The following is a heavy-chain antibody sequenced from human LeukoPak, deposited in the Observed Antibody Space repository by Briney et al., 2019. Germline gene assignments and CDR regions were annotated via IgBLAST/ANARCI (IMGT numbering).Heavy chain of an antibody. V-gene: IGHV1-69*13. J-gene: IGHJ3*02. D-gene: IGHD3-3*01. Sequence: SVKVSCKASGGTFSSYAISWVRQAPGQGLEWMGGIIPIFGTANYAQKFQGRVTITADESTSTAYMELSSLRSEDTAVYYCARGLGFWSGYYRYDAFDIWGQGTMVTVSS. CDR1: GGTFSSYA. CDR2: IIPIFGTA. CDR3: ARGLGFWSGYYRYDAFDI.